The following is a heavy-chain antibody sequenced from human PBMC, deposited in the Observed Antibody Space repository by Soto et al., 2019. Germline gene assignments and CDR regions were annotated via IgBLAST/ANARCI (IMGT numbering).Heavy chain of an antibody. J-gene: IGHJ6*02. V-gene: IGHV1-58*01. Sequence: SVKVSCKASGFTFIRSAVQWVRQARGQRLEWVGWIVVASGNTNYAQKFQDRVTIIRDISTSTIYMDLRSLRSEDTAVYYCAEDPMQTYYYYYDMDVWGQGTTVTVSS. CDR1: GFTFIRSA. CDR2: IVVASGNT. CDR3: AEDPMQTYYYYYDMDV.